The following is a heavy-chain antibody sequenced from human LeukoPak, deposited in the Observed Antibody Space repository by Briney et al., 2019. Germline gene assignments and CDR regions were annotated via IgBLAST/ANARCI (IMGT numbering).Heavy chain of an antibody. CDR3: ARDLYEPEDMAAAGIEALDY. D-gene: IGHD6-13*01. CDR2: ISYDGSNK. CDR1: GFIFSSYG. J-gene: IGHJ4*02. V-gene: IGHV3-30*03. Sequence: GGSLRLSCAASGFIFSSYGMHWVRRAPGKGLEWVAVISYDGSNKYYADSVKGRFTISRDNSKNTLYLQMNSLRAEDTAVYYCARDLYEPEDMAAAGIEALDYWGQGTLVTVSS.